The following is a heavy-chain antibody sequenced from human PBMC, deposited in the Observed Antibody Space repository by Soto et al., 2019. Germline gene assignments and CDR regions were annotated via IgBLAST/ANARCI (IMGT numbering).Heavy chain of an antibody. CDR3: TRRVITCGRVTVMPG. V-gene: IGHV4-39*01. CDR2: LYYGGSGNT. J-gene: IGHJ4*02. D-gene: IGHD3-16*02. Sequence: LSLTCTVSNGSISSNSYYWGWVRQPPGKGLEWIASLYYGGSGNTYYNSSFGSRVTMSADASRGQFSLKLNSVTAADTAIYYCTRRVITCGRVTVMPGWRQRTLVTVSS. CDR1: NGSISSNSYY.